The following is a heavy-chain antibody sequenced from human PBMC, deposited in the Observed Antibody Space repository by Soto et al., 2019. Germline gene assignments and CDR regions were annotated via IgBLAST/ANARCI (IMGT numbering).Heavy chain of an antibody. CDR2: IYPGDSDT. CDR1: GYSFTSYW. D-gene: IGHD2-2*01. CDR3: ARHGESSTSRSGYGMDV. Sequence: PGESLKIFCKGSGYSFTSYWIGWVRQMPGKGLEWMGIIYPGDSDTRYSPSFQGQVTISADKSISTAYLQWSSLKASDTAMYYCARHGESSTSRSGYGMDVWGQGTTVTVSS. V-gene: IGHV5-51*01. J-gene: IGHJ6*02.